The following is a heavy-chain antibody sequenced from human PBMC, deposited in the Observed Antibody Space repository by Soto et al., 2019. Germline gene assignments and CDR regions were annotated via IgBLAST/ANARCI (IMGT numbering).Heavy chain of an antibody. CDR2: IWYDGSNK. D-gene: IGHD1-26*01. CDR3: AGLGSYNYFDY. V-gene: IGHV3-33*01. J-gene: IGHJ4*02. Sequence: QVQLVESGGGVVQPGRSLRLSCEASGFTFSSYGMHWVRQAPGKGLEWVAVIWYDGSNKYYADSVKGRFTISRDNSKNTLYLQMNSLRAEDTAVYYCAGLGSYNYFDYWGQGTLVTVSS. CDR1: GFTFSSYG.